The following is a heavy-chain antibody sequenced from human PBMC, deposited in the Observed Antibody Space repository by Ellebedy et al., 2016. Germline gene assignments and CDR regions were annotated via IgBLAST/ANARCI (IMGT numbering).Heavy chain of an antibody. CDR3: AKDRDRWSNFDY. CDR1: GFTFNDYG. Sequence: SLKISXAASGFTFNDYGMHWVRQAPGKGLEWVSSISWNSGCTAYGDSVKGRFTISRDNAKNSLYLQMNSLAAEDTAFYYCAKDRDRWSNFDYWGQGILVTVSS. V-gene: IGHV3-9*01. CDR2: ISWNSGCT. J-gene: IGHJ4*02. D-gene: IGHD4-23*01.